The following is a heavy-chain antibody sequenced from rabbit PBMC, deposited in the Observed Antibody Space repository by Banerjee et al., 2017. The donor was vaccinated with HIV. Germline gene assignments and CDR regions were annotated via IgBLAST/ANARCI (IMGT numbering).Heavy chain of an antibody. D-gene: IGHD2-1*01. CDR3: ARGDYVGGDYPFNL. CDR1: GFSFSSSYW. J-gene: IGHJ4*01. Sequence: QSLEESGGGLVQPEGSLTLTCTASGFSFSSSYWMCWVRQAPGKGLEWIACIYAGSSGSTYYASWAKGRFTISTTSSTTVTLQMTSLTAADTATYFCARGDYVGGDYPFNLWGQGTLVTVS. CDR2: IYAGSSGST. V-gene: IGHV1S40*01.